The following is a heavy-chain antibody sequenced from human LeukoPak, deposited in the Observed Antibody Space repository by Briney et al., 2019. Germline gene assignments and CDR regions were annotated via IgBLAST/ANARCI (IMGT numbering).Heavy chain of an antibody. Sequence: PGGSLRLSCAASGFTFSSYDMHWVRQVTGGGLEWVSAIGIAGDTFYADSVKGRFTISRDNAKKSLDLQMNSLRAGDTAVYYCARATDSWNNWFDPWGQGTLVTVSS. CDR3: ARATDSWNNWFDP. D-gene: IGHD3-22*01. J-gene: IGHJ5*02. CDR1: GFTFSSYD. V-gene: IGHV3-13*01. CDR2: IGIAGDT.